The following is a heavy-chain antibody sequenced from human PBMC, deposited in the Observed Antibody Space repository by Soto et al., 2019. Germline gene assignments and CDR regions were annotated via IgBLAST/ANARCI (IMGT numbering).Heavy chain of an antibody. V-gene: IGHV1-46*01. D-gene: IGHD3-22*01. CDR3: ARDSSRNYDSSGYYWY. Sequence: ASVKVSCKASGYTFTSYYMHWVRQAPGQGLEWMGIINPSGGSTSYAQKFQGRVTMTRDTSTSTVYMELSSLRSEDTAVYYCARDSSRNYDSSGYYWYLGPGTLVAFSS. J-gene: IGHJ4*02. CDR2: INPSGGST. CDR1: GYTFTSYY.